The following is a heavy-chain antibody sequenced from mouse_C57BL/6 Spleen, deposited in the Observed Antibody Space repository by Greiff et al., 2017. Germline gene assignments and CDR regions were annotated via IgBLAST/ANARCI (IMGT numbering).Heavy chain of an antibody. Sequence: EVQLVESGGGLVKPGGSLKLSCAASGFTFSSYTMSWVRQTPEKRLEWVATISGGGGNTYYPDSVKGRFTISRDNAKNTRYLQMSSLSSENTALYYCARYCYGSSYENYYAMDYWGQGTSVTVSS. CDR3: ARYCYGSSYENYYAMDY. D-gene: IGHD1-1*01. CDR1: GFTFSSYT. V-gene: IGHV5-9*01. CDR2: ISGGGGNT. J-gene: IGHJ4*01.